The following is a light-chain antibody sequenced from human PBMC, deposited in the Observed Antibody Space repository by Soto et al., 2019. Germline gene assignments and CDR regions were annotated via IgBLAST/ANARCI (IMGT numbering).Light chain of an antibody. CDR1: SSNIGAGYD. CDR2: GNS. Sequence: QSVLTQPPSVSGAPGQRVTISCTGSSSNIGAGYDVHWYQQLPGTAPKLLIYGNSNRPSGVPDRFSGSKSGTSASLAITGLQAEDEAEYYCQSYDSSRSGSEVVFGGGTKLTVL. J-gene: IGLJ2*01. CDR3: QSYDSSRSGSEVV. V-gene: IGLV1-40*01.